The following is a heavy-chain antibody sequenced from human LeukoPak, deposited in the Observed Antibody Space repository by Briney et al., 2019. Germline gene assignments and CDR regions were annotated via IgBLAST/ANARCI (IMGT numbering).Heavy chain of an antibody. CDR1: GYTFTSYD. V-gene: IGHV1-8*03. CDR2: MNPNSGNT. CDR3: ARDWPGISLHFDL. D-gene: IGHD2-15*01. Sequence: GASVKVSCKASGYTFTSYDINWVRQATGQGLEWMGWMNPNSGNTGYAQKFQGRVTITRNTSISTAYMELSRLTSDDTAVYYCARDWPGISLHFDLWGRGTLITVSS. J-gene: IGHJ2*01.